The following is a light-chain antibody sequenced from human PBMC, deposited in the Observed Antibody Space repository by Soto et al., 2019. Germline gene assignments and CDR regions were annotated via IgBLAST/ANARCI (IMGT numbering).Light chain of an antibody. CDR3: QQLGSYPPWT. CDR2: AAS. J-gene: IGKJ1*01. Sequence: DIQLTQSPSFLSASVGDRVTITCRASQGISSFLAWYQQQPGKAPKLLIYAASTLQSGVPSRFSGSGSGTEFTLTISSLQPEDFASYYCQQLGSYPPWTFGQGTKVEFK. V-gene: IGKV1-9*01. CDR1: QGISSF.